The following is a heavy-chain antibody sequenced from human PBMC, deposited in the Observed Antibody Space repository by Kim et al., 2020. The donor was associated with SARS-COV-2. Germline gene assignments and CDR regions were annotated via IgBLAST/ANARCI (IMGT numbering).Heavy chain of an antibody. CDR3: ATSPGRGFWSGFVGYYYGLDV. CDR2: IYYSGST. CDR1: GGSISSSSYY. V-gene: IGHV4-39*01. Sequence: SETLSLTCTVSGGSISSSSYYWGWIRQPPGKGLEWIGSIYYSGSTYYNPSLKSRVTISVDTSKNQFSLKLSSVTAADTAVYYCATSPGRGFWSGFVGYYYGLDVWGQGPTLTVPS. J-gene: IGHJ6*02. D-gene: IGHD3-3*01.